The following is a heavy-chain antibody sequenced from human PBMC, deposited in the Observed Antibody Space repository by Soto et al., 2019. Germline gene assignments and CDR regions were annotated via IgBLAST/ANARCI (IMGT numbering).Heavy chain of an antibody. V-gene: IGHV4-31*03. CDR3: ARGTYSSGWYDY. CDR2: IYYSGST. CDR1: GGSISSGGYY. D-gene: IGHD6-19*01. J-gene: IGHJ4*02. Sequence: QVQLQESGPGLVKPSQTLSLTCTVSGGSISSGGYYWSWIRQHPGKGLEWIGYIYYSGSTYYNPSLKSRVNISVDTSKNQFSLKLSSVTAADTAVYYCARGTYSSGWYDYWGQGTLVTVSS.